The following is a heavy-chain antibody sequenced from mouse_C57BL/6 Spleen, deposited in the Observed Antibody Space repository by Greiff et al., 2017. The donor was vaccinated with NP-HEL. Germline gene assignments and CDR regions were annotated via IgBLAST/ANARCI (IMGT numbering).Heavy chain of an antibody. J-gene: IGHJ1*03. CDR1: GYTFTSYW. Sequence: QVQLKQPGAELVKPGASVKMSCKASGYTFTSYWITWVKQRPGQGLEWIGDIYPGSGSTNYNEKFKSKATLTVDTSSSTAYMQLSSLTSEDSAVYYCARSPYYYGSSYRYFDVWGTGTTVTVSS. D-gene: IGHD1-1*01. V-gene: IGHV1-55*01. CDR2: IYPGSGST. CDR3: ARSPYYYGSSYRYFDV.